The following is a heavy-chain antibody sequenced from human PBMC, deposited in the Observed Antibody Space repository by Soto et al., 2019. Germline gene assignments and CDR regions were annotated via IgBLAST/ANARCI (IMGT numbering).Heavy chain of an antibody. CDR3: ARDGVSYDYIWGSYRHEFDY. CDR1: GFNFSDYY. D-gene: IGHD3-16*02. J-gene: IGHJ4*02. V-gene: IGHV3-11*01. Sequence: GGSQRLPYAASGFNFSDYYISWIRQAPGKGLEWVSYISSSGSTIYYADSVKGRFTISRDNAKNSLYLQMNSLRAEDTAVYYCARDGVSYDYIWGSYRHEFDYWGQGTLVTVSS. CDR2: ISSSGSTI.